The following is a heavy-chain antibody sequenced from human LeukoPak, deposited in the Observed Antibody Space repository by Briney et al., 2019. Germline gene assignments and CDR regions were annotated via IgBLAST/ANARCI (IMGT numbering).Heavy chain of an antibody. J-gene: IGHJ4*02. CDR2: IKQDGSEK. CDR3: ARETDSSGWFVGDY. V-gene: IGHV3-7*01. D-gene: IGHD6-19*01. Sequence: GGSLRLSCAASGFTFSSYWMSWVRQAPGKGLEWVANIKQDGSEKYYVDSVKGRFTISRDNAKNSLYPQMNSLRAEDTAVYYCARETDSSGWFVGDYWGQGTLVTVSS. CDR1: GFTFSSYW.